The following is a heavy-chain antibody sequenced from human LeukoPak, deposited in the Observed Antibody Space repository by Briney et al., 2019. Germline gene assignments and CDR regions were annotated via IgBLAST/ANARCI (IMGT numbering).Heavy chain of an antibody. CDR2: ISRDGITI. V-gene: IGHV3-11*04. CDR1: GFSFSDSY. Sequence: GGSLRLSCTASGFSFSDSYMRWIRQAPGKGLEWVSDISRDGITIYYADSVKGRFTISRDNAKNSLYLQMNSLRAEDTAIYYCARDWNYHMDVWGKGTPVTV. J-gene: IGHJ6*03. CDR3: ARDWNYHMDV. D-gene: IGHD3-3*01.